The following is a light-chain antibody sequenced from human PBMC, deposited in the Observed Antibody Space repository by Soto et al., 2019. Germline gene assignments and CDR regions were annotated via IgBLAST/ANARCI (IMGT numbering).Light chain of an antibody. CDR1: NSDVGGHNY. V-gene: IGLV2-14*01. CDR2: EVS. J-gene: IGLJ1*01. Sequence: QSALTQPASVSGSPGQSITISCTGTNSDVGGHNYVSWYQHHPGKAPKLMIYEVSNRPSGVSNRFSGSKSGNTASLTISGLQAGDEADYHCSSFSSTSTLYVFGTGTRSPS. CDR3: SSFSSTSTLYV.